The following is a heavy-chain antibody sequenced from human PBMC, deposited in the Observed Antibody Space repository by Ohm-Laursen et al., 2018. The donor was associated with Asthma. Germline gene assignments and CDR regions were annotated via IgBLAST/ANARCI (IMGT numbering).Heavy chain of an antibody. Sequence: SLRLSCSASGFTFSSYAMSWVRQAPGKGLEWVSAISGSGGSTYYADSVKGRFTISRDNSKNTLYLQMNSLRAEDTAVYFCARDLVVVPAAGYYYYYGMDVWGQGTTVPVSS. D-gene: IGHD2-2*01. CDR3: ARDLVVVPAAGYYYYYGMDV. V-gene: IGHV3-23*01. CDR1: GFTFSSYA. J-gene: IGHJ6*02. CDR2: ISGSGGST.